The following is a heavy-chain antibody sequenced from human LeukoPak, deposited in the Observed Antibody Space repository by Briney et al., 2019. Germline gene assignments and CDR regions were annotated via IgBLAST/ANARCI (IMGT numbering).Heavy chain of an antibody. CDR3: ARVRDGYNDC. J-gene: IGHJ4*02. CDR2: IYYSGST. V-gene: IGHV4-59*01. Sequence: SETLSLTCTVSGGSIGSYYWSWIRQPPGKGLEWIGYIYYSGSTNYKPSLKSRVTISVDTSKNQFSLKLSSVSAADTAVYYCARVRDGYNDCWGQGTLVTVSS. D-gene: IGHD5-24*01. CDR1: GGSIGSYY.